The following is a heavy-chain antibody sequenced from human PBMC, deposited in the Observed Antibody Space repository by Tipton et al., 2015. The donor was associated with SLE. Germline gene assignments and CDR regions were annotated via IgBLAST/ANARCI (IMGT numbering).Heavy chain of an antibody. CDR2: IYHSGST. D-gene: IGHD6-19*01. V-gene: IGHV4-38-2*01. CDR1: GYSISSGYY. J-gene: IGHJ4*02. Sequence: TLSLTCAVSGYSISSGYYWGWIRQPPGKGLVWVGGIYHSGSTNYNPSLKGRATISVDTSKNQFSPKLSSVTAADTAAYYCARGSLAVAAPYFDYWGQGTLVTVSS. CDR3: ARGSLAVAAPYFDY.